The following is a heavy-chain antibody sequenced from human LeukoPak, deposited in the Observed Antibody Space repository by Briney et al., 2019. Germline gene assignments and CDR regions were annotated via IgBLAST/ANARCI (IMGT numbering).Heavy chain of an antibody. D-gene: IGHD1-26*01. V-gene: IGHV3-7*05. J-gene: IGHJ4*02. CDR2: IKEDGSEK. Sequence: GGSLRLSCAASGFTFSDYEINWVRQAPGKGLEWVANIKEDGSEKYYVDSVKGRFTISRDNAKNSLCLQMNSLRAEDTAIYYCVRSGGYWGQGTLVTVSS. CDR3: VRSGGY. CDR1: GFTFSDYE.